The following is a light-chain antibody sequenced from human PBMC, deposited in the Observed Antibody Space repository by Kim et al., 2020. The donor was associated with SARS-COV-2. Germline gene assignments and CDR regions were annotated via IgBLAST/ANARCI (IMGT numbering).Light chain of an antibody. J-gene: IGLJ1*01. Sequence: QSALTQPASVSGSPGQSITISCTGTSSDVGASNYVSWYQQHPGKAPKLLIYDVSNRPSGVSNRFSGSKSGNTASLTISGLQAEDEADYYCSSYAGSSTYVFGTGTKVTVL. CDR2: DVS. CDR1: SSDVGASNY. V-gene: IGLV2-14*03. CDR3: SSYAGSSTYV.